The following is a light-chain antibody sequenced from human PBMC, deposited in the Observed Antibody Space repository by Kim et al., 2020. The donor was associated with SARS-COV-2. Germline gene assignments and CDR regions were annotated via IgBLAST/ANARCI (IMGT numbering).Light chain of an antibody. V-gene: IGKV3-20*01. J-gene: IGKJ2*01. Sequence: EVVLTQSPGTLSLSPGERATLSCRASQSVSSNFLAWYQQKPGQAPRLLIYGASRRATGIPDRFSGSGSETDFTLTISRLEPEDFAMYYCQQYGSSSSFTFGQGTKLEI. CDR2: GAS. CDR3: QQYGSSSSFT. CDR1: QSVSSNF.